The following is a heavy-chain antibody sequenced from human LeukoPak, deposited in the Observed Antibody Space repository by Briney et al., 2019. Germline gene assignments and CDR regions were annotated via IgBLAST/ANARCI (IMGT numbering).Heavy chain of an antibody. CDR3: ARVYYGSGSYRWFDP. D-gene: IGHD3-10*01. CDR2: ISSSSSTI. CDR1: GFTFSTYS. Sequence: AGGSLRLSCAASGFTFSTYSMNWVRQAPGKGLEWVSYISSSSSTIYYADSVKGRFTISRENAKNSLYLQMNSLRAEDTAVYYCARVYYGSGSYRWFDPWGQGTLVTVSS. J-gene: IGHJ5*02. V-gene: IGHV3-48*01.